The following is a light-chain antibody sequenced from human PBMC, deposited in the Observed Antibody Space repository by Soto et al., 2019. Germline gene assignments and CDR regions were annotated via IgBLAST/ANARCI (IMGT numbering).Light chain of an antibody. CDR1: SSNIGAGYA. J-gene: IGLJ1*01. CDR2: IDN. CDR3: SSYTSSSTRV. V-gene: IGLV1-40*01. Sequence: PSVSGAPGQRVTISCTGSSSNIGAGYAVHWYQQLPGTAPKLLIYIDNTRPSGVPDRFSGSRSGTSASLAITGLQAEDEADYYCSSYTSSSTRVFGTGTKVTVL.